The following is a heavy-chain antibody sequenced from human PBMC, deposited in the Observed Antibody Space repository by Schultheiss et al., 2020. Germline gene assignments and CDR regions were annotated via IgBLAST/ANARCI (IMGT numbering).Heavy chain of an antibody. D-gene: IGHD6-6*01. J-gene: IGHJ6*03. CDR1: GGSFSGYY. CDR3: AGSFIAARPDYYYMDV. CDR2: IYYSGST. V-gene: IGHV4-59*08. Sequence: SETLSLTCAVYGGSFSGYYWSWIRQPPGKGLEWIGYIYYSGSTNYNPSLKSRVTISVDTSKNQFSLKLSSVTAADTAVYYCAGSFIAARPDYYYMDVWGKGTTVTVSS.